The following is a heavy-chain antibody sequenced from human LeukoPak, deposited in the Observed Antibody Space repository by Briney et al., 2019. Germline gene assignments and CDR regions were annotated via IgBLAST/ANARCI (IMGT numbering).Heavy chain of an antibody. Sequence: ASVKVSCKASGCTFSSYAISWVRQAPGQGLEWMGGIIPIFGTANYAQKFQGRVTITADESTSTAYMELSSLRSEDTAVYYCARVGHYYDSSRLDVWGQGTTVTVSS. J-gene: IGHJ6*02. V-gene: IGHV1-69*13. CDR3: ARVGHYYDSSRLDV. CDR1: GCTFSSYA. D-gene: IGHD3-22*01. CDR2: IIPIFGTA.